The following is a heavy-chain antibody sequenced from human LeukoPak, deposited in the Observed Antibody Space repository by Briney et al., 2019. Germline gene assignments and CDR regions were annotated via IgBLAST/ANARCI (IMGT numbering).Heavy chain of an antibody. J-gene: IGHJ4*02. CDR2: ISSSSSYM. CDR3: ARSNYDSSGAFDY. CDR1: GSTFSSYS. D-gene: IGHD3-22*01. Sequence: GGSLRLSCAASGSTFSSYSMNWVRQAPGKGLEWVSSISSSSSYMYYADSVKGRFTISRDNAKNSLYLQMNSLRAEDTAVYYCARSNYDSSGAFDYWGQGTLVTVSS. V-gene: IGHV3-21*01.